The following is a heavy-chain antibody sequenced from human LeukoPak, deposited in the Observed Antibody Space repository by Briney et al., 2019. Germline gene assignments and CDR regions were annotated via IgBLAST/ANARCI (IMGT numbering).Heavy chain of an antibody. V-gene: IGHV3-23*01. CDR2: ISGSGGST. D-gene: IGHD2-21*02. Sequence: GGSLRLSCAASGFTFSSYAMSWVRRAPGKGLEWVSAISGSGGSTYYADSVKGRFTISRDNSKNTLYLEMNSLRAEDTAVYYCAKDRGLAYCGGDCYSPWYFDLWGRGTLVTVSS. CDR3: AKDRGLAYCGGDCYSPWYFDL. CDR1: GFTFSSYA. J-gene: IGHJ2*01.